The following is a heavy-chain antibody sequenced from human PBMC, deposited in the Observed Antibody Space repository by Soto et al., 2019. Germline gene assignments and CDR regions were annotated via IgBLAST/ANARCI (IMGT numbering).Heavy chain of an antibody. CDR3: ARVPTLVVVAATEPIVGMDV. J-gene: IGHJ6*02. CDR2: ISAYNGNT. V-gene: IGHV1-18*01. CDR1: GYTFTSYG. D-gene: IGHD2-15*01. Sequence: ASVKVSCKASGYTFTSYGISWVRQAPGQGLEWMGWISAYNGNTNYAQKLQGRVTMTTDTSTSTAYMELRSLRSDDTAVYYCARVPTLVVVAATEPIVGMDVWGQGTTVTVSS.